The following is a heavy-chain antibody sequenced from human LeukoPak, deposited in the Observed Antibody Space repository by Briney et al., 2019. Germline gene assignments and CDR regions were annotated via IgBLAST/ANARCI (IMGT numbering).Heavy chain of an antibody. V-gene: IGHV4-34*01. CDR2: TNHSGST. Sequence: PSETLSLTCAVYGGSFSGYYWSWIRQPPGKGLEWIGETNHSGSTNYNPSLKSRVTISVDTSKNQFSLKLSSVTAADTAVYYCAREDPYYYYYGMDVWGQGTTVTVSS. J-gene: IGHJ6*02. CDR1: GGSFSGYY. CDR3: AREDPYYYYYGMDV.